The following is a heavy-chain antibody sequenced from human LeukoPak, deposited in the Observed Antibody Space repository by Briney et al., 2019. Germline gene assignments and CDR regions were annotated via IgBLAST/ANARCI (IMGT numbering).Heavy chain of an antibody. J-gene: IGHJ5*02. CDR3: ARGKMTAFLDWFDP. V-gene: IGHV3-23*01. Sequence: GGSLRLSCAASGFTFSTYAMTWVRQAPGKGLEWVSAISATGGTTYYADSVKGRFTTSRDNSKNTLYLQLNTLRAEDTAKYYCARGKMTAFLDWFDPWGQGTLVTVS. D-gene: IGHD5-24*01. CDR2: ISATGGTT. CDR1: GFTFSTYA.